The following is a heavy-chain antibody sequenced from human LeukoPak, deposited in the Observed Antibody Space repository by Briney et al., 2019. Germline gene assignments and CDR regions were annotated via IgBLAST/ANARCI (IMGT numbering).Heavy chain of an antibody. V-gene: IGHV5-51*01. CDR1: GYSFTSYW. J-gene: IGHJ6*03. Sequence: GESLKISCKGSGYSFTSYWIGWVRQMPGKGLEWVGIIYPGDSDTRYSPSFQGQVTNSADKSISTAYLQWSSLKASDTAMYYCARGGLRLKPGDYYMDVWGKGTTVTVSS. CDR2: IYPGDSDT. CDR3: ARGGLRLKPGDYYMDV. D-gene: IGHD5-12*01.